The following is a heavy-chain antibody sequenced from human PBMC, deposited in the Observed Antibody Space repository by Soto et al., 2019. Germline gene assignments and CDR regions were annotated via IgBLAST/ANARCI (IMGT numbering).Heavy chain of an antibody. V-gene: IGHV4-30-4*01. CDR2: IYYSGST. D-gene: IGHD4-17*01. CDR1: GGSISSSNW. CDR3: AIYGGNSVYFDY. Sequence: SETLSLTCAVSGGSISSSNWWSWIRQPPGKGLEWIGYIYYSGSTYYNPSLKSRVTISVDTSKNQFSLKLSSVTAADTAVYYCAIYGGNSVYFDYWGQGTLVTVSS. J-gene: IGHJ4*02.